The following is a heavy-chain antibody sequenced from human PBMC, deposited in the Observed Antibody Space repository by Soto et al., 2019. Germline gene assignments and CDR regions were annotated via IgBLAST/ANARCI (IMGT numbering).Heavy chain of an antibody. D-gene: IGHD4-17*01. Sequence: TGGSLRLSCAASGFTFSDYYMSWIRQAPGKGLEWVSYISSSGSTIYYADSVKGRLTISRDNAKNSLYLQMNSLRAEDTAVYYCARDPIYGDYECYFDYWGQGTLVTVSS. V-gene: IGHV3-11*01. CDR1: GFTFSDYY. CDR3: ARDPIYGDYECYFDY. CDR2: ISSSGSTI. J-gene: IGHJ4*02.